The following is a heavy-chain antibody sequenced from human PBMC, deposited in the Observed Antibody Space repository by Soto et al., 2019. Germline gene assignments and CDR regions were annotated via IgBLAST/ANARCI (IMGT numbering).Heavy chain of an antibody. J-gene: IGHJ4*02. D-gene: IGHD1-26*01. CDR3: ARGPRSGSYRPFDY. CDR1: GYTFTSYS. CDR2: INAGNGNT. Sequence: ASVKVSCKASGYTFTSYSMHWVRQAPGQRLEWMRWINAGNGNTKYSQKFQGRVTITRDTSASTAYMELSSLRSEDTAVYYCARGPRSGSYRPFDYWGQGTLVTVSS. V-gene: IGHV1-3*01.